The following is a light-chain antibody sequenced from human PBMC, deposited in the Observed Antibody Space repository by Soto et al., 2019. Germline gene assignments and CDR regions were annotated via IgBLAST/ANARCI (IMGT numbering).Light chain of an antibody. Sequence: EIVLTQSPATLSLSPGERATLSCRASQSVSSYLAWYQQKPGQAPRLLIYDASNRAPGIPARFSGSGSGTDFTLTISSLEPEDFAVYYCQQRSNWINFGQGTRLEIK. CDR2: DAS. CDR3: QQRSNWIN. J-gene: IGKJ5*01. CDR1: QSVSSY. V-gene: IGKV3-11*01.